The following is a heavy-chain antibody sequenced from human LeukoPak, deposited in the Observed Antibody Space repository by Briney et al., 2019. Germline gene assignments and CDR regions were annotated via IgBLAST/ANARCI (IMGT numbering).Heavy chain of an antibody. CDR2: IYYSGST. D-gene: IGHD5-24*01. V-gene: IGHV4-39*01. CDR3: ARGSRDGYNYDY. J-gene: IGHJ4*02. CDR1: GGSISSSSYY. Sequence: PSETLSLTCTVSGGSISSSSYYWGWSRQPPGKGLEWIGSIYYSGSTYYNPSLKSRVTISVDTSKNQFSLKLSSVTAADTAVYYCARGSRDGYNYDYWGQGTLVTVSS.